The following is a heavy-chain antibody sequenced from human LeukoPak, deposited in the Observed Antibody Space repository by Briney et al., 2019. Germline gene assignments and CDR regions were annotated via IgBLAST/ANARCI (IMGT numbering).Heavy chain of an antibody. D-gene: IGHD2-2*02. V-gene: IGHV4-34*01. J-gene: IGHJ4*02. CDR3: ARIYCSSTSCYTHKHYFDY. CDR1: GGSFSGYY. Sequence: SETLSLTCAVYGGSFSGYYWSWIRQPPGKGLEWIGEINHSGSTNYNPSLKSRVTISVDTSKNQFSLKLSSVTAADTAVYYCARIYCSSTSCYTHKHYFDYWGQGTLVTVSS. CDR2: INHSGST.